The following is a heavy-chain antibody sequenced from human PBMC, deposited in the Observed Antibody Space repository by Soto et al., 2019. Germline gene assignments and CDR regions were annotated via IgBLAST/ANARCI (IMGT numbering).Heavy chain of an antibody. D-gene: IGHD4-4*01. CDR2: IIPIFGTA. J-gene: IGHJ4*02. CDR1: GGTFSSYA. V-gene: IGHV1-69*13. Sequence: SVKVSCKASGGTFSSYAISWVRQAPGQGLEWMGGIIPIFGTANYAQKFQGRVTVTADESTSTAYMELSSLRSEDTAVYYCARLYSTYQYYFDYWGQGTLVTVSS. CDR3: ARLYSTYQYYFDY.